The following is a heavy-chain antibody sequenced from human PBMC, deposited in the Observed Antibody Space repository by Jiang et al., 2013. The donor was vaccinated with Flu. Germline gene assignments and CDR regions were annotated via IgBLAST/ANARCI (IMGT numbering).Heavy chain of an antibody. CDR1: GASVDKVNSW. D-gene: IGHD2-2*01. Sequence: GSGLVKPSETLSLTCTVSGASVDKVNSWWSWIRQPPGKGLEWIGSVSSNGNTNYNPSLTSRVSMSLDTSQNQLFLNLASVDTADTATYYCAKGGWEVPAATFGFWGQGALVTVSS. CDR2: VSSNGNT. CDR3: AKGGWEVPAATFGF. V-gene: IGHV4-61*01. J-gene: IGHJ4*02.